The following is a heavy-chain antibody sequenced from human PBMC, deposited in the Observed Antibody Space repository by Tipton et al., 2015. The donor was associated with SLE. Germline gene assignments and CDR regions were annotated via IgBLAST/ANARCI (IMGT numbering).Heavy chain of an antibody. CDR3: AKDRHYDSSGPDAFDI. CDR1: GFIFPNYA. Sequence: SLRLSCAASGFIFPNYAMTWVRQAPGKGLEWVSTISGSGGTKYHADSVKARFTISRDNPENTLYLQMNSLRDEDTAVYYCAKDRHYDSSGPDAFDIWGQGTMVTVSS. J-gene: IGHJ3*02. V-gene: IGHV3-23*01. D-gene: IGHD3-22*01. CDR2: ISGSGGTK.